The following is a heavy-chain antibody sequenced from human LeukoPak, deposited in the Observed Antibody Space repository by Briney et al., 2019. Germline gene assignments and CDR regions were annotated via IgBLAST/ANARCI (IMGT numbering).Heavy chain of an antibody. CDR1: GGSISSSNW. CDR2: IYHSGGT. J-gene: IGHJ6*04. V-gene: IGHV4-4*02. CDR3: ASVDVVVPADEESNYYYYGMDV. Sequence: PSGTLSLTCAVSGGSISSSNWWNWVRQPPGKGLEWIGEIYHSGGTNYNPSLKSRVTISVDKSKNQFSLKLSSVTAADTAVYYCASVDVVVPADEESNYYYYGMDVWGKGTTVTVSS. D-gene: IGHD2-2*01.